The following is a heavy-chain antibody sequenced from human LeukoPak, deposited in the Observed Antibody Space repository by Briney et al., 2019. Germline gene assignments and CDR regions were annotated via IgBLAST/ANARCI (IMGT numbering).Heavy chain of an antibody. CDR3: ARGLSYYDFWSGYYHDAFDI. V-gene: IGHV4-34*01. CDR1: GGSVTRGELY. CDR2: INHSGST. Sequence: PSETLSLTCTVSGGSVTRGELYLSWIRQPPGKGLEWIGEINHSGSTNYNPSLKSRVTISVDTSKNQFSLKLSSVTAADTAVYYCARGLSYYDFWSGYYHDAFDIWGQGTMVTVSS. D-gene: IGHD3-3*01. J-gene: IGHJ3*02.